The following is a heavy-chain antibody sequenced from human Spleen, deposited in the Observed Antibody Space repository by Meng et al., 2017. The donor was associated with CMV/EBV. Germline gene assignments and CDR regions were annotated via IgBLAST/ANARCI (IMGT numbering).Heavy chain of an antibody. CDR3: ALGGGLDQRGGDH. CDR1: GYSFTNYW. CDR2: IYPGDSDT. D-gene: IGHD1/OR15-1a*01. Sequence: GESLKISCQGSGYSFTNYWIVWVRQMPGKGPEWMGIIYPGDSDTRYSPSFQGQATISADKSINTAYLQWRSLKASDSGMYYCALGGGLDQRGGDHWGQGTLVTVSS. J-gene: IGHJ4*02. V-gene: IGHV5-51*01.